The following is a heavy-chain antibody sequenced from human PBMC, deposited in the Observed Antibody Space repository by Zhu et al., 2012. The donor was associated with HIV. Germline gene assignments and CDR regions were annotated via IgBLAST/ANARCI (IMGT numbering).Heavy chain of an antibody. CDR2: ISGSGSST. V-gene: IGHV3-23*01. CDR1: GFTFSSSA. D-gene: IGHD3-9*01. CDR3: AKDGGLRYFDWLLSYFDY. J-gene: IGHJ4*02. Sequence: EVQLLESGGGLVQPGGSLRLSCAASGFTFSSSAMSWVRQAPGKGLEWVSAISGSGSSTYYADSVKGRFTISRDNSKNTLYLQMNSLRAEDTAVYYCAKDGGLRYFDWLLSYFDYWGQGTLVTVSS.